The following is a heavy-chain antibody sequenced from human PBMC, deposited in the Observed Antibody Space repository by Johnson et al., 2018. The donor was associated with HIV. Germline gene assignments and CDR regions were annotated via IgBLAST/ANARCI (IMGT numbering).Heavy chain of an antibody. Sequence: VQLVESGGGLVQPGGSLRLSCAASGFTFSHHYMDWVRQAPGKGLEWVSTIGSAGDTFYPGSVKGRFTIFRENAKNSLYLQMNSLRAEDTALYYCAKTASTGVDAFDIWGQGTMVTVSS. J-gene: IGHJ3*02. CDR3: AKTASTGVDAFDI. CDR1: GFTFSHHY. CDR2: IGSAGDT. D-gene: IGHD3-9*01. V-gene: IGHV3-13*01.